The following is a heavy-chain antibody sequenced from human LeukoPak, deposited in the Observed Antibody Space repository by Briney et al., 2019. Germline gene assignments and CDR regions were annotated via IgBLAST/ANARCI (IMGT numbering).Heavy chain of an antibody. J-gene: IGHJ4*02. V-gene: IGHV3-33*01. D-gene: IGHD5-18*01. Sequence: PGRSLRLSCAASGCSFSSYCMHWVRQAPGKGLEWVAVIWYDGSNNYYADSVKGRFTISRHNSRNTLYLQMNSLRAEDTTVYYCAREVGLRYSYGSNWGQGTLVTVSS. CDR3: AREVGLRYSYGSN. CDR2: IWYDGSNN. CDR1: GCSFSSYC.